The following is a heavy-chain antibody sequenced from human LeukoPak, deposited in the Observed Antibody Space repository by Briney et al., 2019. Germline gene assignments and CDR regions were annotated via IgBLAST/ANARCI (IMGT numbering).Heavy chain of an antibody. J-gene: IGHJ3*02. CDR1: GFTVSSNY. D-gene: IGHD3-22*01. CDR2: IYSGGST. V-gene: IGHV3-53*01. CDR3: ASYYDSSGNAFDI. Sequence: PGGSLRLSCAASGFTVSSNYMSWVRQAPGKGLEWVSVIYSGGSTSYADSGKGRFTISRDNSKNTLYLQMNSPRAEDTAVYYCASYYDSSGNAFDIWGQGTMVTVSS.